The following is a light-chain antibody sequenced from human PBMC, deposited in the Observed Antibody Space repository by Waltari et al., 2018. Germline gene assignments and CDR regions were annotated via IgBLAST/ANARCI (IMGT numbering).Light chain of an antibody. V-gene: IGKV2-24*01. Sequence: DTVLTQTPLSLPVTLGPSASISCRSSQSLLHSDGNTYLSWLHKRPGQPPRLLIYKISNRFSGVPDRFSGSGAGTYFTLKISAVEAEDVGVYYCMQATQQRTLGQGTRVEIK. J-gene: IGKJ1*01. CDR3: MQATQQRT. CDR2: KIS. CDR1: QSLLHSDGNTY.